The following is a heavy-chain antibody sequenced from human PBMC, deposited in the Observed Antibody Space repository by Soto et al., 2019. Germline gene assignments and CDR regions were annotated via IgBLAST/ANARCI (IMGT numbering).Heavy chain of an antibody. CDR2: IYYSGST. CDR3: AGTSMVRGVISRFDY. V-gene: IGHV4-59*01. J-gene: IGHJ4*02. Sequence: SSETLSLTCTVSGGSISSYYWSWIRQPPGKGLEWIGYIYYSGSTNYNPSLKSRVTISVDTSKNQFSLKLSSVTAADTAVYYCAGTSMVRGVISRFDYWGQGTLVTVSS. CDR1: GGSISSYY. D-gene: IGHD3-10*01.